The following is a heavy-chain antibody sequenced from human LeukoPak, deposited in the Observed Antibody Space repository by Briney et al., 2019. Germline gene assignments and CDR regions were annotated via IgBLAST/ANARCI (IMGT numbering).Heavy chain of an antibody. Sequence: ASVKVSCKASGYTFTSYYMRWVRQAPGQGLEWMGIINPSGGSTSYAQKFQGRVTMTRDTSTSTVYMELSSLRSEDTAVYHCARVRSGGSCYDYWGQGTLVTVSS. CDR3: ARVRSGGSCYDY. CDR2: INPSGGST. J-gene: IGHJ4*02. CDR1: GYTFTSYY. V-gene: IGHV1-46*01. D-gene: IGHD2-15*01.